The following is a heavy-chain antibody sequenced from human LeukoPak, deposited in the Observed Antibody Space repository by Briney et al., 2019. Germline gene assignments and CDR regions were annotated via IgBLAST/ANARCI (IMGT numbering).Heavy chain of an antibody. V-gene: IGHV4-61*05. CDR2: IYYSGST. J-gene: IGHJ2*01. CDR1: GGSISSSSYY. CDR3: ARSRTHYYDSSGYSSENWYFDL. D-gene: IGHD3-22*01. Sequence: SETLSLTCSVSGGSISSSSYYWSWIRQPPGKGLEWIGYIYYSGSTNYNPSLKSRVTISVDTSKNQFSLKLSSVTAADTAVYYCARSRTHYYDSSGYSSENWYFDLWGRGTLVTVSS.